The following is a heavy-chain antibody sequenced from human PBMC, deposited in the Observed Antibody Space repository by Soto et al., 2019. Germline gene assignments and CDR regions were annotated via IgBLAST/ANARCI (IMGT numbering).Heavy chain of an antibody. CDR1: GGTFSSYT. J-gene: IGHJ4*01. D-gene: IGHD2-15*01. CDR2: TIPILNIA. CDR3: ARGPYCNGVSCYQYFDY. Sequence: SVKVSCKASGGTFSSYTVSWVRQAPGQGLEWMGRTIPILNIANYAQKFQGRVTITADKSTSTAYMELSSLRSDDTAVYYCARGPYCNGVSCYQYFDYWG. V-gene: IGHV1-69*02.